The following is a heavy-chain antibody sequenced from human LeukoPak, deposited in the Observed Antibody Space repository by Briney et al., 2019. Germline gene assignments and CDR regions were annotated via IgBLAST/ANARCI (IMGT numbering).Heavy chain of an antibody. J-gene: IGHJ4*02. CDR3: ARDSGPSGSFAFDY. Sequence: PGGSLRLSCAASGFTFSSYSMNWVRQAPGKGLEWVSYISSSSSTIYYADSLKGRFTISRDNAKNSLYLQMNSLRAEDTAVYYCARDSGPSGSFAFDYWGQGTLVTVSS. D-gene: IGHD1-26*01. CDR1: GFTFSSYS. CDR2: ISSSSSTI. V-gene: IGHV3-48*01.